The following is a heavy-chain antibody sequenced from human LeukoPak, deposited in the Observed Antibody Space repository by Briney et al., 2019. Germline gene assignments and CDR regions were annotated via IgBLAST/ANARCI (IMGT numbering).Heavy chain of an antibody. Sequence: ASVKVSCKASGYTFTSYGISWVRQAPGQGLEWMGWISAYNGNTNYAQKLQGRVIMTTDTSTSTAYMELRSLRSDDTAVYYCARALENYYYYYMDVWGKGTTVTVSS. CDR2: ISAYNGNT. CDR3: ARALENYYYYYMDV. J-gene: IGHJ6*03. CDR1: GYTFTSYG. D-gene: IGHD1-1*01. V-gene: IGHV1-18*01.